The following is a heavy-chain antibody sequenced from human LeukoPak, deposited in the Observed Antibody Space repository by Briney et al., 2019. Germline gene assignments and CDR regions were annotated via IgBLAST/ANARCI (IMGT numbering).Heavy chain of an antibody. D-gene: IGHD4-17*01. CDR2: ISSSGSTI. CDR3: ASPLDYGDYGGFDP. CDR1: GFTFSSYE. Sequence: GGSLRLSCAASGFTFSSYEMNWVRQAPGKGLEWVSYISSSGSTIYYADSVKGRFTISRDDAKNSLYLQMNSLRAEDTAVYYCASPLDYGDYGGFDPWGQGTLVTVSS. V-gene: IGHV3-48*03. J-gene: IGHJ5*02.